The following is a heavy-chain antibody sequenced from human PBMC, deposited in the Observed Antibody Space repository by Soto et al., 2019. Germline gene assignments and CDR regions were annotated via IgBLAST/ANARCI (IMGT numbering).Heavy chain of an antibody. CDR1: GGSISSSNYY. CDR2: IYYIGNT. Sequence: SETLSLTCSVSGGSISSSNYYWAWIRQPPGKGLEWIGSIYYIGNTYYNPSLKSRVTMSVDTSKNQFSLKVTSVTAADTAIYYCAREDRTNGYNYDYWGQGTLVTVSS. D-gene: IGHD1-1*01. J-gene: IGHJ4*02. CDR3: AREDRTNGYNYDY. V-gene: IGHV4-39*01.